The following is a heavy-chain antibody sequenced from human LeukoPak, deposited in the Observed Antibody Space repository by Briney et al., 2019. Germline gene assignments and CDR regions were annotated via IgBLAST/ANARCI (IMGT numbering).Heavy chain of an antibody. V-gene: IGHV4-59*08. CDR3: ARHPYYYYGMDV. CDR1: GGSISSYY. CDR2: IYYSGGT. Sequence: SETLSLTCTVSGGSISSYYWSWIRQPPGKGLEWIGYIYYSGGTNYNPSVKSRVTISVDTSKNQFSLKLSSVTAADTAVYYCARHPYYYYGMDVWGQGTTVTVSS. J-gene: IGHJ6*02.